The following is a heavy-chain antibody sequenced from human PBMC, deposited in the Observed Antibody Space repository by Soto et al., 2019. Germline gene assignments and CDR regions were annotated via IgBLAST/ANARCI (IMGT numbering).Heavy chain of an antibody. J-gene: IGHJ4*02. V-gene: IGHV4-59*08. D-gene: IGHD6-19*01. CDR3: ARHLWSSGYHLVFDS. CDR2: IYFYDGTT. CDR1: GDSLSGYY. Sequence: QVQLRESGPGLVEPSETLSLTCTVSGDSLSGYYWSWIRQTPGKGLEWIGYIYFYDGTTNYNPSLKSRVSLSVDTSKRQFSQRQSSVTAADTAVYYCARHLWSSGYHLVFDSWGQGTLVTVSS.